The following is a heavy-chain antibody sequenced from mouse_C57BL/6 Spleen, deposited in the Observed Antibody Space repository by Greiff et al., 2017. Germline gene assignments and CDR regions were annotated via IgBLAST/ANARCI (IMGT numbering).Heavy chain of an antibody. CDR2: INPSTGGT. V-gene: IGHV1-42*01. J-gene: IGHJ4*01. Sequence: VQLQQSGPELVKPGASVKISCKASGYSFTGYYMNWVKQSPEKSLEWIGEINPSTGGTTYNQKFKAKATLTVDKSSSTAYMQLKSLTSEDSAVYYCTRYTAQATMDYWGQGTSVTVSS. D-gene: IGHD3-2*02. CDR3: TRYTAQATMDY. CDR1: GYSFTGYY.